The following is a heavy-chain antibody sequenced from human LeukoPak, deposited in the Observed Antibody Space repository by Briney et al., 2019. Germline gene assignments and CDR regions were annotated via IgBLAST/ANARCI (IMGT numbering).Heavy chain of an antibody. CDR2: AYYSGST. CDR3: PRSSNPTLFL. J-gene: IGHJ4*02. D-gene: IGHD1-14*01. Sequence: SETLSLTCTVSGASISSDYWSWIRQPPGKGLQWIGYAYYSGSTNYSPSLKSRVTISLATPRTHFSLNLTSVPPADTAVYYCPRSSNPTLFLWGQGTLATVS. CDR1: GASISSDY. V-gene: IGHV4-59*01.